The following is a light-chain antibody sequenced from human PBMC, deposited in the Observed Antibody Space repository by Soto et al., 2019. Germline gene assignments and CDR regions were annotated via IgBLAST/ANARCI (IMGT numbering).Light chain of an antibody. J-gene: IGKJ4*01. Sequence: RQLTQSPSFLSASVGDRVTITCRASQGISSYLAWYQQKPGKAPKLLIYAASTLQSGVPSRFSGSGSGTEFTLTISSLQPEDFATYYCQELNSYPLTFGGGTKVEIK. V-gene: IGKV1-9*01. CDR3: QELNSYPLT. CDR1: QGISSY. CDR2: AAS.